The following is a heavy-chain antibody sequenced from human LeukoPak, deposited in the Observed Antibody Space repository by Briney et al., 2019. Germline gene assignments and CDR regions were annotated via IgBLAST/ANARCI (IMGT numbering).Heavy chain of an antibody. V-gene: IGHV3-21*01. Sequence: GGSLRLSCAASGFTFSSYSMNWIRQAPGKGLEWVSSISSSSSYIYYADSVKGRFTISRDNAKNSLYLQMNSLRAEDTAVYYCASRPSPGIAAAGTIHYYYYGMDVWGQGTTVTVSS. J-gene: IGHJ6*02. D-gene: IGHD6-13*01. CDR3: ASRPSPGIAAAGTIHYYYYGMDV. CDR2: ISSSSSYI. CDR1: GFTFSSYS.